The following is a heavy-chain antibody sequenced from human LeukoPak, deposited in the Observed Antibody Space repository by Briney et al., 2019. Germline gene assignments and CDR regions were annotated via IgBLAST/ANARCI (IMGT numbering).Heavy chain of an antibody. CDR1: GGSISSGGYY. CDR3: ARGASILPFDY. J-gene: IGHJ4*02. CDR2: IYYSGST. V-gene: IGHV4-31*03. Sequence: PSQTLSLTCTVSGGSISSGGYYWSWIRQHPGKGLEWIGYIYYSGSTYYNPSLKSRVTISVDTSKNQSSLKLSSVTAADTAVYYCARGASILPFDYWGQGTLVTVSS.